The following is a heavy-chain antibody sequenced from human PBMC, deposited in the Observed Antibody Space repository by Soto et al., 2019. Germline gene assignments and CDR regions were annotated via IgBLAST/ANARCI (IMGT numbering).Heavy chain of an antibody. D-gene: IGHD1-1*01. Sequence: VQLLESGGGLVQPGGSLRLSCAASGFTFSSYAMSWVRQAPGKGLEWVSGISGSGVSTYYADSVKGRFTISRDNYRNTLYLQMNSLRAEDTAVYYCAKESNWNPGVWFDPWGQGTLVTVSS. V-gene: IGHV3-23*01. CDR1: GFTFSSYA. J-gene: IGHJ5*02. CDR2: ISGSGVST. CDR3: AKESNWNPGVWFDP.